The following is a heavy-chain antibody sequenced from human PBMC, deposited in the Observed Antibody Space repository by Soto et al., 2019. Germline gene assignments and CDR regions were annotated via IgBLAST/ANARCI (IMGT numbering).Heavy chain of an antibody. CDR3: AKDTVPVATPWFDP. V-gene: IGHV3-23*01. CDR1: GLTFSSYS. J-gene: IGHJ5*02. D-gene: IGHD2-2*01. Sequence: GGSLRLSCTASGLTFSSYSMNWVRQAPGKGLEWVSTLSGSGGSTYYADSVKGRFTISRDNSKNTLYLQMNSLRAEDTAVYYCAKDTVPVATPWFDPWGQGTLVTVSS. CDR2: LSGSGGST.